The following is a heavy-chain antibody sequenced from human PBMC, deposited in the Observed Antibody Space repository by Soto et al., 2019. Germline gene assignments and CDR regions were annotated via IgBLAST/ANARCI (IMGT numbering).Heavy chain of an antibody. J-gene: IGHJ4*02. CDR2: VYYGGSS. D-gene: IGHD5-18*01. V-gene: IGHV4-39*01. Sequence: SETLSLTCSVSGGSIDTINYYWAWIRQAPGRRLEWIGSVYYGGSSYYNPSLKSRVSISVDTSKSQFSLKVTSVTAADSAVYFCASGADTVITPFDYWGQGVPVTGSS. CDR3: ASGADTVITPFDY. CDR1: GGSIDTINYY.